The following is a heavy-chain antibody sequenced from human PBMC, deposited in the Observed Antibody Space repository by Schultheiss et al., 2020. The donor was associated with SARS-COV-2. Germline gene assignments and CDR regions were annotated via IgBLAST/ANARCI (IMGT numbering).Heavy chain of an antibody. V-gene: IGHV3-30*03. CDR1: GFTFSSYG. D-gene: IGHD5-12*01. CDR2: ISYDGSNK. J-gene: IGHJ4*02. Sequence: GGSLRLSCAASGFTFSSYGMHWVRQAPGKGLEWVAVISYDGSNKYYADSVKGRFTISRDNSKNTLYLQMNSLKTEDTAVYYCTTDSGWLPYWGQGTLVTVSS. CDR3: TTDSGWLPY.